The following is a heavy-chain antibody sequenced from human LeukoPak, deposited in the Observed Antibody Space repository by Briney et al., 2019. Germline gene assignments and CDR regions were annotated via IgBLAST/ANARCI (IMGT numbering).Heavy chain of an antibody. V-gene: IGHV4-4*02. CDR1: GGSISSSNW. Sequence: SGTLSLTCAVSGGSISSSNWWSWVRQPPGKELQWIGYIYHSGGTNYNPSLKSRVTISVDTSKNQFSLKLSSVTAADTAVYYCARFAGHFDWLLVDAFDIWGQGTMVTVSS. D-gene: IGHD3-9*01. CDR2: IYHSGGT. J-gene: IGHJ3*02. CDR3: ARFAGHFDWLLVDAFDI.